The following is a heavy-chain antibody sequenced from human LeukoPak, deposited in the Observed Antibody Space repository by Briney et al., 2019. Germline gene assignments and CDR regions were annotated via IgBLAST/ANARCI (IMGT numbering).Heavy chain of an antibody. V-gene: IGHV3-23*01. Sequence: GGSLRLSCAASGFTFSSYAMSWVRQAPGKGLEWVSAISGNGGSTYYADSVKGRFTISRDNSKNTLYLRMNSLRAEDTAVYYCAKSPRATTRPLDYWGQGTLVTVSS. D-gene: IGHD1-26*01. J-gene: IGHJ4*02. CDR2: ISGNGGST. CDR3: AKSPRATTRPLDY. CDR1: GFTFSSYA.